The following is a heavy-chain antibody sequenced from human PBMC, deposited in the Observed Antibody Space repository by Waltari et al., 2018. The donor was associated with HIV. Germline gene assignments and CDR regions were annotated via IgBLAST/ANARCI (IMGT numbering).Heavy chain of an antibody. CDR2: INYSGNT. CDR1: GESIGGHY. D-gene: IGHD3-16*01. CDR3: ARSGNFNHRVGAYFLDS. J-gene: IGHJ4*02. Sequence: QVQLQQWGAQLLKPSETLSLTCGVYGESIGGHYWTWFRQPPGKGLAWIGDINYSGNTYYKPSLKSRVTISIDTAKNQFYLKLTSVAAADSAQYYCARSGNFNHRVGAYFLDSWGQGILVTVSS. V-gene: IGHV4-34*01.